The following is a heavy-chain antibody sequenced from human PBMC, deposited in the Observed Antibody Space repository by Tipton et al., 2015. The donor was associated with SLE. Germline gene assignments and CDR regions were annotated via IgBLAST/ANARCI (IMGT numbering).Heavy chain of an antibody. CDR1: GGSISSSSYY. CDR3: ARLEDPFGIFGVPKGWFDP. Sequence: TLSLTCTVSGGSISSSSYYWGWIRQPPGKGLEWIGSIYYSGSTHYNPSLTSRVSMSVDTSKNQFSLKLTSVTAADTAVYYCARLEDPFGIFGVPKGWFDPWGQGALVIVSS. CDR2: IYYSGST. D-gene: IGHD3-3*02. J-gene: IGHJ5*02. V-gene: IGHV4-39*07.